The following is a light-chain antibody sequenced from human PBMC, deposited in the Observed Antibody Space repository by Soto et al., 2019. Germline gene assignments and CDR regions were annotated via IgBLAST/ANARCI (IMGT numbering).Light chain of an antibody. CDR3: MQALQPPWT. CDR1: QSLLHSNGYNY. Sequence: DIVMTQSPLSLPVTPGEPASISCRSSQSLLHSNGYNYLDWYLQKPGQSPQLLIYLGSNRASGVPDRFRGSGSGTDFTLKISRVEAEDVGVYYCMQALQPPWTFGQGTKVEIK. J-gene: IGKJ1*01. CDR2: LGS. V-gene: IGKV2-28*01.